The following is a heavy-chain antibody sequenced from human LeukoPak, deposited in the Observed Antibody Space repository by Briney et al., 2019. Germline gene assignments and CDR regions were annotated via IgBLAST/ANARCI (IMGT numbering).Heavy chain of an antibody. J-gene: IGHJ6*02. V-gene: IGHV1-69*13. CDR2: IIPIFGTA. Sequence: GASVKVSCKASGGTFSSYAISWVRQAPGQGLEWMGGIIPIFGTANYAQKFQGRVTITADESTSTAYMELSSLRSEDTAVYYCAGSNGGSQQWLVVASGRYGMDVWGQGTTVTVSS. CDR3: AGSNGGSQQWLVVASGRYGMDV. CDR1: GGTFSSYA. D-gene: IGHD6-19*01.